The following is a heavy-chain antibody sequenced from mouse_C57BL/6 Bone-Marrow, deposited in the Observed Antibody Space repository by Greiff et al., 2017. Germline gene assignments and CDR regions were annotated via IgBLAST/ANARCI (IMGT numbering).Heavy chain of an antibody. CDR2: ISDGGSYT. Sequence: EVQLVEPGGGLVKPGGSLKLSCAASGFTFSSYAMSWVRQTPEKRLEWVATISDGGSYTYYPVNVKGRFTISRDNAKNNLYLQMSHLKSEDTAIYYCARDGYVDYWGQGTTLTVSS. V-gene: IGHV5-4*01. J-gene: IGHJ2*01. CDR1: GFTFSSYA. CDR3: ARDGYVDY.